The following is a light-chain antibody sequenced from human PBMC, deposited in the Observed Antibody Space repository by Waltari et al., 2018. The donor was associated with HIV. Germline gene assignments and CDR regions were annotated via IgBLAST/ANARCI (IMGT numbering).Light chain of an antibody. CDR2: DAS. CDR3: RQRSSWPNT. V-gene: IGKV3-11*01. Sequence: DIVLTQSPAILSLSPGERATLSCSASQSVDIYLAWYQQKPGQAPRLLIYDASTRATGIPARFSGSGSGTDFTLTITSLEPEDFAVYYCRQRSSWPNTFGQGTKLEIK. J-gene: IGKJ2*01. CDR1: QSVDIY.